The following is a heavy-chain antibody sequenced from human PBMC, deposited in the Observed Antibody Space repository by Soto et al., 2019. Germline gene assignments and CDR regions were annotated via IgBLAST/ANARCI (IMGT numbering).Heavy chain of an antibody. V-gene: IGHV3-53*01. CDR3: AIRRGYRGYDSAFDV. J-gene: IGHJ3*01. D-gene: IGHD5-12*01. Sequence: EVQLVESGGGSIQPGGSLRLSCAAAGFSVSTTHMTWVRQAPGKGLEWVSLLYSSGTTYYAASVKGRFTISRDNSKNTLYLQMNSLGADDTAVYYCAIRRGYRGYDSAFDVWGQGTTVTVSS. CDR1: GFSVSTTH. CDR2: LYSSGTT.